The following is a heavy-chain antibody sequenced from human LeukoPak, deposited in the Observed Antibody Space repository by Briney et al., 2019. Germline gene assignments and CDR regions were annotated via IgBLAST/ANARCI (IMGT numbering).Heavy chain of an antibody. J-gene: IGHJ4*02. Sequence: GGSLRLSCAASGFTFSDYYMSWIRQAPGKGLEWVSYISSSGSTIYYADSVKGRFTISRDNAKNSLYLQMNSLRAEDTAVYYCARRHMTTVSNFDYWGQGTLVTVSS. D-gene: IGHD4-17*01. CDR1: GFTFSDYY. CDR2: ISSSGSTI. V-gene: IGHV3-11*01. CDR3: ARRHMTTVSNFDY.